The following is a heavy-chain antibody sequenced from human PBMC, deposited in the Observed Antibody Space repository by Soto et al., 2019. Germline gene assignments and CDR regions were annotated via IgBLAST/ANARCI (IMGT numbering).Heavy chain of an antibody. Sequence: GGSLRLSCAASGYSISTYWMSWVRQAPGKGLEWVANVKQDGSEEYYVDSVKGRFTISRDNAKNSLYLQMNSLRAEDTAVYYCAALDTAMVKTAGYWGQGTLATVSS. J-gene: IGHJ4*02. V-gene: IGHV3-7*01. CDR1: GYSISTYW. CDR2: VKQDGSEE. D-gene: IGHD5-18*01. CDR3: AALDTAMVKTAGY.